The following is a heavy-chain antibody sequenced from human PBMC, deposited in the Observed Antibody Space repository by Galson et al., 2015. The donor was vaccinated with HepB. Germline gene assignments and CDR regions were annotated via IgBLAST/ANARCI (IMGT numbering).Heavy chain of an antibody. CDR2: IDSDGSST. CDR3: ARGYYYDSSTYWGFDY. CDR1: GFTLSPYW. J-gene: IGHJ4*02. D-gene: IGHD3-22*01. V-gene: IGHV3-74*01. Sequence: SLRLSCAASGFTLSPYWMHWVRQAPEKGLVWVSRIDSDGSSTSYADSVKGRFTISGDNAKNTLYLEMNSLRAEDTAVYYCARGYYYDSSTYWGFDYWGQGTLVTVSS.